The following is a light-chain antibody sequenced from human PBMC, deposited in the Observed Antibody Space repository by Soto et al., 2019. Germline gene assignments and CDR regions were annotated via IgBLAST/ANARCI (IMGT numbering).Light chain of an antibody. J-gene: IGKJ4*01. CDR3: QQYNNWPPLT. CDR2: GAS. Sequence: EIVMTQSPATLSVSPGERATLSCRASQSVSSNLAWYQQKPXQXPRLLIYGASTRATGIPARXXXXXXXXXXXXXISSLQSEDFAVYYCQQYNNWPPLTFGGGTKVEIK. CDR1: QSVSSN. V-gene: IGKV3-15*01.